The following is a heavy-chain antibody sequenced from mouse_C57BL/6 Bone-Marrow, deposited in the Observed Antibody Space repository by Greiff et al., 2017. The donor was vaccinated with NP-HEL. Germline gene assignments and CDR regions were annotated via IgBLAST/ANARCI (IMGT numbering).Heavy chain of an antibody. CDR2: ISYSGST. Sequence: EVKLVESGPGLAKPSQTLSLTCSVTGYYITSDYWNWIRKFPGNKLEYMGYISYSGSTYYNPSLKSRISITRDTSKNQYYLQLNSVTTQDTATTDCSRWGGSSYNLYFDVWGTGTTVTVSS. V-gene: IGHV3-8*01. D-gene: IGHD1-1*01. CDR1: GYYITSDY. J-gene: IGHJ1*03. CDR3: SRWGGSSYNLYFDV.